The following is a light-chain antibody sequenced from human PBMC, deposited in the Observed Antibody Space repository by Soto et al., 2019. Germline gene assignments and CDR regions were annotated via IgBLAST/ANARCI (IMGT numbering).Light chain of an antibody. J-gene: IGKJ1*01. V-gene: IGKV3-20*01. CDR3: QQYDTSPPT. CDR2: AAS. CDR1: QSVSSSS. Sequence: EIVLTQSPASLSVSPGERVTLSCRASQSVSSSSLAWYQQKPGQAPRLLIYAASSRATGIPDRFSGSGSGTDFTLTISRLEPEDFAVYSCQQYDTSPPTFGQGTKVDIK.